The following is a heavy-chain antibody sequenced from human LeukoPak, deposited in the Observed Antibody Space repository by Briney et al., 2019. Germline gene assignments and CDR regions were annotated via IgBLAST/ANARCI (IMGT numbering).Heavy chain of an antibody. CDR3: ARMSSGYYNYFDY. J-gene: IGHJ4*02. D-gene: IGHD3-22*01. CDR1: GFTFSSYA. Sequence: GGSLRLSCAASGFTFSSYAMHWVRQAPGKGLEWVAVISYDGSNKYYADSVKGRFTISRDNSKNTLYLQMNSLRAEDTAVYYCARMSSGYYNYFDYWGQGTLVTVSS. V-gene: IGHV3-30-3*01. CDR2: ISYDGSNK.